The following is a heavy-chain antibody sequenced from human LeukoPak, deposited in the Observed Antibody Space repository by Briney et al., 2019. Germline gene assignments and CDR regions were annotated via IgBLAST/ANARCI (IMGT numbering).Heavy chain of an antibody. D-gene: IGHD7-27*01. CDR3: ARMELTGEASDY. CDR2: IYYSGST. Sequence: PSETLSLTCTVSGGSISSSSYYWGWIRQPPGKELEWIGSIYYSGSTYYNPSLKSRVTIFEDTSKNQFSLKLSSVTAADTAVYYCARMELTGEASDYWGQGTLVTVSS. CDR1: GGSISSSSYY. J-gene: IGHJ4*02. V-gene: IGHV4-39*01.